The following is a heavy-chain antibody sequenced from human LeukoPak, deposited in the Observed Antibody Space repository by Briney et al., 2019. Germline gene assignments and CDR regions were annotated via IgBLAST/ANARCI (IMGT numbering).Heavy chain of an antibody. J-gene: IGHJ6*03. CDR3: ARDRHYSDSGGYWTSLYYHMDV. D-gene: IGHD3-22*01. CDR2: FSSTRIYI. V-gene: IGHV3-21*01. Sequence: GGSLRLSCAASGFTFSSYTMNWVRQAPGKGLEWVSSFSSTRIYIHYGDSVKGRFSISRDNAKNSLYLQRDSLRAEDTAVYYCARDRHYSDSGGYWTSLYYHMDVWGKGTTITVSS. CDR1: GFTFSSYT.